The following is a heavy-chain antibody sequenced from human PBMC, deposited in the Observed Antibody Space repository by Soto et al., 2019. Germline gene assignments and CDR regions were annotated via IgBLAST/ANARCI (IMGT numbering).Heavy chain of an antibody. D-gene: IGHD3-3*01. V-gene: IGHV3-23*01. CDR1: GFTFSSYA. CDR2: ISGSGGST. J-gene: IGHJ4*02. CDR3: AKDSRYYDFWSGYGQEFDY. Sequence: GSLRLSCAASGFTFSSYAMSWVRQAPGKGLEWVSAISGSGGSTYYADSVKVRFTISRDNSKNTLYLQMNSLRAEDTAVYYCAKDSRYYDFWSGYGQEFDYWGQGTLVTVSS.